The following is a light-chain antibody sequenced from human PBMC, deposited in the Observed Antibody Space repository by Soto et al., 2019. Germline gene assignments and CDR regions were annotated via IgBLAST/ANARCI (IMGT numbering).Light chain of an antibody. Sequence: EIVLTQSPGTLSLSPGERATLFCRASQSFTTSQLAWYQQRPGQAPRVLIFGASRRATGIPDRFSGSGSGTDFTLTISRLEPEDSAVYYCQQYASSPRMFGQGTKVDIK. CDR2: GAS. CDR3: QQYASSPRM. V-gene: IGKV3-20*01. J-gene: IGKJ1*01. CDR1: QSFTTSQ.